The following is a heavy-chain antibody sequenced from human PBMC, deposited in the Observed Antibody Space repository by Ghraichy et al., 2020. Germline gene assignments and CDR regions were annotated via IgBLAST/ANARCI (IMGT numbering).Heavy chain of an antibody. CDR2: MYYSGST. J-gene: IGHJ6*02. V-gene: IGHV4-59*01. CDR3: ARNGVGSSSWGAYYYNAMDV. CDR1: GGSISSYY. Sequence: SQTLSLTCTVSGGSISSYYWSWIRQSPGKGLEWIGYMYYSGSTYYNPSLKSRVTISGDTSKRQLSLKLTSVTAADTAVYYCARNGVGSSSWGAYYYNAMDVWGQGTTVTGSS. D-gene: IGHD6-6*01.